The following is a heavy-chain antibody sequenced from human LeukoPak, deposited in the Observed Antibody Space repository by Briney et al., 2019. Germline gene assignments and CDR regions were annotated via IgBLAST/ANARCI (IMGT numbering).Heavy chain of an antibody. J-gene: IGHJ4*02. CDR3: TRQDY. CDR1: GYSITSYW. V-gene: IGHV5-10-1*01. Sequence: GESLKISCKGSGYSITSYWISWVRQKPGKGLEWMGRIDPADSYTDYSPSFEGHVTISVDRSITTAYLQWYSLKASDTAIYYCTRQDYWGQGTLVTVSS. CDR2: IDPADSYT.